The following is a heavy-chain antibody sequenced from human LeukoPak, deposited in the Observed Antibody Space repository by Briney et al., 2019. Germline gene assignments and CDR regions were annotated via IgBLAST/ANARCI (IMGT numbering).Heavy chain of an antibody. CDR1: GFTVSSNY. D-gene: IGHD3-3*01. V-gene: IGHV3-53*01. J-gene: IGHJ6*03. Sequence: GGSLRLSCAASGFTVSSNYMSWVRQAPGKGLEWVSVIYSGGSTYYADSVKGRFTISRDNAKNSLYLQMNSLRAEDTAVYYCARDGVASLYYYYYYMDVWGKGTTVTVSS. CDR2: IYSGGST. CDR3: ARDGVASLYYYYYYMDV.